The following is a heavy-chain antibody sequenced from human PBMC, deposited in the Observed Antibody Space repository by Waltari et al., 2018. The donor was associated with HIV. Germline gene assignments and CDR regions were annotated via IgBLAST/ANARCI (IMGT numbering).Heavy chain of an antibody. CDR2: IYSGGST. D-gene: IGHD6-13*01. CDR3: ARDSAADGMDV. V-gene: IGHV3-66*01. J-gene: IGHJ6*02. CDR1: GFTVSSNY. Sequence: EVQLVESGGGLVQPGGSLRLSCAASGFTVSSNYMSWVRQAPGKGLAWFSVIYSGGSTYDADSVKGRFTISRDNSKNTLYLQMNSLRAEDTAVYYCARDSAADGMDVWGQGTTVTVSS.